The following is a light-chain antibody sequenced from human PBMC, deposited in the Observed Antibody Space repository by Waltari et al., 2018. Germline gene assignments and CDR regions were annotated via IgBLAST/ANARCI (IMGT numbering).Light chain of an antibody. CDR1: SSNIGSNY. Sequence: QSVLTQPPSASGTPGQRVTISCSGSSSNIGSNYVYWYQQLPGTAPKLLIYRNNKRPSGVPDRFSGAKSGTAASLAISALRSEDEADYYCAAWDDSLSGYVFGAGTKVTVL. CDR2: RNN. J-gene: IGLJ1*01. V-gene: IGLV1-47*01. CDR3: AAWDDSLSGYV.